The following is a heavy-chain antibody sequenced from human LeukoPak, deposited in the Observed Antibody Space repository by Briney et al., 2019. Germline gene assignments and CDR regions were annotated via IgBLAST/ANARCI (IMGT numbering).Heavy chain of an antibody. J-gene: IGHJ4*02. CDR3: AREPRGAYSSSWYRN. Sequence: ASVKVSCKASGYTFTSYGISWVRQAPGQGLEWMGCISAYNGNTNNAQKLRGRVTMTTDTYTSTAFMVLWMLGADKTAVYYCAREPRGAYSSSWYRNCGQRTLVTVSP. CDR1: GYTFTSYG. V-gene: IGHV1-18*01. D-gene: IGHD6-13*01. CDR2: ISAYNGNT.